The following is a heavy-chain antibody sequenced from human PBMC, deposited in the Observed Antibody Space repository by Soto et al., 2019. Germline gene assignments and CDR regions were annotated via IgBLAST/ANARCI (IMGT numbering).Heavy chain of an antibody. Sequence: EVQLVESGGGLVQPGGSLRLSCAASGFTFSSYSMNWVRQAPGKGLEWVSYISSGTSYIYYAASVKGRFTISRDNAKNSLYLQMNSLRAEDTAVYYCARVGCSGGSCYSGRLAFYYYYMDLWGEGTTVTVSS. CDR3: ARVGCSGGSCYSGRLAFYYYYMDL. CDR2: ISSGTSYI. J-gene: IGHJ6*03. D-gene: IGHD2-15*01. CDR1: GFTFSSYS. V-gene: IGHV3-21*05.